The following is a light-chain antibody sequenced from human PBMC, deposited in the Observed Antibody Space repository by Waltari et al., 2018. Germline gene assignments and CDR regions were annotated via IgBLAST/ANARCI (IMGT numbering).Light chain of an antibody. J-gene: IGLJ2*01. CDR1: SSNIGSNS. CDR2: RNF. Sequence: QSVLTQPPSASGAPGQRVTISCSGSSSNIGSNSVSWYQQFPGTAPRLLIYRNFQGPSGVPERFSGSKSGTSASLAISGLRSEDEADYYCAVWDDNLYGVVFGGGTKLTVL. CDR3: AVWDDNLYGVV. V-gene: IGLV1-47*01.